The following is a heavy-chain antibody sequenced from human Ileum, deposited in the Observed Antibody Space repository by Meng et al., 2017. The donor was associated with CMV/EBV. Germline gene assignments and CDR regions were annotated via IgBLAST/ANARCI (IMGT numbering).Heavy chain of an antibody. CDR3: ARGPGGFGDFNFDY. CDR2: IYHGGST. CDR1: GDSITSFY. V-gene: IGHV4-4*07. Sequence: RPSLEHPSQPLSLPAPVSGDSITSFYGSWRRQPAGKALEWIGRIYHGGSTNYNPSLKSRVTLSVDTSKNQFSMRLTSVTAADTAVYYCARGPGGFGDFNFDYWGQGTLVTVSS. J-gene: IGHJ4*02. D-gene: IGHD3-16*01.